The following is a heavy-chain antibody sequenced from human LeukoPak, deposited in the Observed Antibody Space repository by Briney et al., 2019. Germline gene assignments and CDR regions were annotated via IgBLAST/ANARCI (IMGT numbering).Heavy chain of an antibody. CDR3: ARGTMVRIDY. V-gene: IGHV1-69*04. CDR2: IIPIFGIA. D-gene: IGHD3-10*01. J-gene: IGHJ4*02. CDR1: GGTFSSYA. Sequence: SVKASCKASGGTFSSYAISWVRQSPGQGLEWMGRIIPIFGIANYAQKFQGRVTITADKSTSTAYMELSSLRSEDTAVYYCARGTMVRIDYWGQGTLVTVSS.